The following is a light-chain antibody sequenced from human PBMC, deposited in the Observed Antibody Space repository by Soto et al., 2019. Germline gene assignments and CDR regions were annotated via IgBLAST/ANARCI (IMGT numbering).Light chain of an antibody. V-gene: IGKV1-33*01. Sequence: DIQMTQSPSSLSASVGDRVTITCQASHDIKKYLNWYQQKAHKVPKLLIHDASTLATGVPSRFTGSGSGTYFTLTINSLQPEDVATYYCQQFDDLPLTFGGGTKVDI. CDR2: DAS. J-gene: IGKJ4*01. CDR1: HDIKKY. CDR3: QQFDDLPLT.